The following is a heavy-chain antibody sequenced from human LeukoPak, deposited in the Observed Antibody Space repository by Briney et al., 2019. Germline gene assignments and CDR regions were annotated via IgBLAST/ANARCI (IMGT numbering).Heavy chain of an antibody. CDR3: ARPRSRYDSSGYWDY. V-gene: IGHV4-59*12. CDR1: GGSFSGYY. D-gene: IGHD3-22*01. J-gene: IGHJ4*02. Sequence: SETLSLTCAVYGGSFSGYYWSWIRQPPGKGLEWIGYIYYSGSTNYNPSLKSRVTISVDTSKNQFPLKLTSVTAADTAVYYCARPRSRYDSSGYWDYWGQGTLVTVSS. CDR2: IYYSGST.